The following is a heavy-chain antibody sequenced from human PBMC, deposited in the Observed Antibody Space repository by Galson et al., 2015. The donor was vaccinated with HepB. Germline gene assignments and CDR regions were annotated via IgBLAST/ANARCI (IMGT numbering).Heavy chain of an antibody. CDR2: IYYSGST. V-gene: IGHV4-61*01. CDR3: ARDTKYYYDSSGYSPYYYYGMDV. D-gene: IGHD3-22*01. Sequence: ETLSLTCTVSGGSVSSGSYYWSWIRQPPGKGLEWIGYIYYSGSTNYNPSLKSRVTISVDTSKNQFSLKLSSVTAADTAVYYCARDTKYYYDSSGYSPYYYYGMDVWGQGTTVTVSS. J-gene: IGHJ6*02. CDR1: GGSVSSGSYY.